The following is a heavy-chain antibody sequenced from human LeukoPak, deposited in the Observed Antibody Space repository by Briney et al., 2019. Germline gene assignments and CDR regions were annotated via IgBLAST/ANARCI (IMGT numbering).Heavy chain of an antibody. CDR2: ISAYNGNT. J-gene: IGHJ6*02. Sequence: ASVKVSCKASGYTFISYGISWVRQAPGQGLEWMGWISAYNGNTNYAQKLQGRVTMTTDTSTSTAYMELRSLRSDDTAVYYCARMRPTSYYYGMDVWGQGTTVTVSS. D-gene: IGHD6-25*01. CDR1: GYTFISYG. CDR3: ARMRPTSYYYGMDV. V-gene: IGHV1-18*04.